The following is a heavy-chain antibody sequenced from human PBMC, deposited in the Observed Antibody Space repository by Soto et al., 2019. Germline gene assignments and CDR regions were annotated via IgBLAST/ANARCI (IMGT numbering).Heavy chain of an antibody. J-gene: IGHJ4*02. CDR2: ISSSSSYI. CDR3: ARVGIAVAGIDY. Sequence: PGGSLRLSCAASGFTFSSYAMSWVRQAPGKGLEWVSAISSSSSYIYYADSVKGRFTISRDNAKNSLYLQMNSLRAEDTAVYYCARVGIAVAGIDYWGQGTLVTVSS. CDR1: GFTFSSYA. V-gene: IGHV3-21*01. D-gene: IGHD6-19*01.